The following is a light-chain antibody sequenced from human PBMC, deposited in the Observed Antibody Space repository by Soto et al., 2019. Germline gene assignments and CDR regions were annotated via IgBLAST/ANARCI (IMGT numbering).Light chain of an antibody. Sequence: EIVMTQSPATLSVSPGERAKLSCRASQSVSSNLAWYQQKPGQAPRLLIYGASTRATGIPARFSGSGSGTDFTLTISSLQSEDFAVYYCQQYEKRPTWTFGQGTKVDIK. V-gene: IGKV3-15*01. CDR2: GAS. J-gene: IGKJ1*01. CDR1: QSVSSN. CDR3: QQYEKRPTWT.